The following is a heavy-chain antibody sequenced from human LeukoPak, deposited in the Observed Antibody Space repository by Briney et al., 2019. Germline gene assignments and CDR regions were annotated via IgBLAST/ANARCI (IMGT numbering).Heavy chain of an antibody. CDR3: ARTRYSGSYGGADY. J-gene: IGHJ4*02. CDR2: INWNGGTT. V-gene: IGHV3-20*01. D-gene: IGHD1-26*01. Sequence: PGGSLRISCAASGFTFDAYGMTWVRQAPGKGLEWVSGINWNGGTTGYADSVKGRFTISRDNAKNSLYLQMSSLRAEDTALYHCARTRYSGSYGGADYWGQGTLVTVSS. CDR1: GFTFDAYG.